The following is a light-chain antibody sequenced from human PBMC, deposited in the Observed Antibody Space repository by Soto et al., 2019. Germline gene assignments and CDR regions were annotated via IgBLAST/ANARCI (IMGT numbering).Light chain of an antibody. Sequence: DIQMTQSPSTLSADVGDRVTITCWASRCISTWLAWYQQKPGKGPKLLIYDASSLESGVPSRFSGSGSGTYFTVTIGSLQPDDFATYYCQQFDSLSFSQGTKVEIK. J-gene: IGKJ1*01. CDR3: QQFDSLS. CDR1: RCISTW. CDR2: DAS. V-gene: IGKV1-5*01.